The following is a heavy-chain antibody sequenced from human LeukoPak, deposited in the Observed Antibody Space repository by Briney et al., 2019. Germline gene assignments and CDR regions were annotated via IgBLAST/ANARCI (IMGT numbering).Heavy chain of an antibody. J-gene: IGHJ5*01. V-gene: IGHV3-23*01. D-gene: IGHD4-17*01. CDR2: ISTTT. CDR1: GFTFSSYA. CDR3: AKPIGPRYGDYHNSCFDS. Sequence: GGSLRLSCAASGFTFSSYAMSWIRQVPAKGLEWVSAISTTTYYADFVEGRFTISRDNSKNTLYLQMNSLRAEDTAVYYCAKPIGPRYGDYHNSCFDSKGQGTLVTVSS.